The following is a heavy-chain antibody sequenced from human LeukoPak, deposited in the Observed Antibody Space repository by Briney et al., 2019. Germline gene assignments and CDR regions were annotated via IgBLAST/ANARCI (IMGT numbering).Heavy chain of an antibody. CDR2: IIPIFGTA. V-gene: IGHV1-69*01. J-gene: IGHJ4*02. D-gene: IGHD4-17*01. CDR3: ARESYGDQYYFDY. CDR1: GGTFSSYA. Sequence: GASVKVSCKASGGTFSSYAISWVRQAPGQGLEWMGGIIPIFGTANYAQKFQGRVTITADESTSTAYMELSSLRSEDTAVYYYARESYGDQYYFDYWGQGTLVTVSS.